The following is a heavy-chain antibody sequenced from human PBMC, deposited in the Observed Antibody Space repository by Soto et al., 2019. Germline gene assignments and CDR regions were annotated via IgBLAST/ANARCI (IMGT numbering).Heavy chain of an antibody. J-gene: IGHJ4*02. Sequence: ASVKVSCKASGYTFTGHYIHWVRQAPGQGPEWMGEVGPASGDTRYAQKFQGRVTMTRDTSITTVYMELNNLSPDDTAVYYCGRGRSGQLVVFYWGQGTPVTVSS. CDR3: GRGRSGQLVVFY. V-gene: IGHV1-2*02. CDR1: GYTFTGHY. CDR2: VGPASGDT. D-gene: IGHD3-10*01.